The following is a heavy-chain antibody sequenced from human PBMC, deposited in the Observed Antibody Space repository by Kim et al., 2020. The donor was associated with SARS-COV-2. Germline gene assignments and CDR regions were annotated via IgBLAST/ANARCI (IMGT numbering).Heavy chain of an antibody. Sequence: GGSLRLSCAASGFTFSSYSMNWVRQAPGKGLEWVSYISSSSSTIYYADSVKGRFTISRDNAKNSLYLQMNSLRDEDTAVYYCAREEEAGSGWPHWYFDLWGRGTLVTVSS. CDR3: AREEEAGSGWPHWYFDL. CDR1: GFTFSSYS. D-gene: IGHD6-19*01. J-gene: IGHJ2*01. CDR2: ISSSSSTI. V-gene: IGHV3-48*02.